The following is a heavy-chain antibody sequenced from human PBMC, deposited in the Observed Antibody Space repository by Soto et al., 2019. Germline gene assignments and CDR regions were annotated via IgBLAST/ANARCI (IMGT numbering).Heavy chain of an antibody. CDR1: GDAVISGSFY. V-gene: IGHV4-61*01. Sequence: SETLSLTCSVSGDAVISGSFYWSWIRQPPGKGLEWIGYSYYGGSTSYNPSLRSRVTISADTPKNQFSLRLSSVTAADTALYYCARVVYDTRDPHRFDYWGQGTLVTVSS. D-gene: IGHD3-9*01. CDR2: SYYGGST. CDR3: ARVVYDTRDPHRFDY. J-gene: IGHJ4*02.